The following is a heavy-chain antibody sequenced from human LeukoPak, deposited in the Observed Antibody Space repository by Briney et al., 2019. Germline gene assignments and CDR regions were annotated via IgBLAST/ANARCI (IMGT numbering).Heavy chain of an antibody. D-gene: IGHD3-10*01. V-gene: IGHV3-21*01. CDR1: GFTFSSYS. CDR3: ARILLWFGERSDY. Sequence: PGGSLRLSCAASGFTFSSYSMNWVCQAPGKGLEWVSSISSSSSYIYYADSVKGRFTISRDNAKNSLYLQMNSLRAEDTAVYYCARILLWFGERSDYWGQGTLVTVSS. CDR2: ISSSSSYI. J-gene: IGHJ4*02.